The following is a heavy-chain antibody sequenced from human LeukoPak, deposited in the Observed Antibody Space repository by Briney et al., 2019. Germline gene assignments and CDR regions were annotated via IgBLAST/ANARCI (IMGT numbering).Heavy chain of an antibody. J-gene: IGHJ3*02. CDR2: DYYSGSS. CDR3: ARDLKLDGSSGYYAFDI. V-gene: IGHV4-59*01. D-gene: IGHD3-22*01. Sequence: SETLSLTCTVSGGSISSYYWSWIRQPPGKGLEWIGYDYYSGSSNYNPSLKSRVTISVDTSKNQFSLKMSSVTAVDTAVYYCARDLKLDGSSGYYAFDIWGQGTMVTVSS. CDR1: GGSISSYY.